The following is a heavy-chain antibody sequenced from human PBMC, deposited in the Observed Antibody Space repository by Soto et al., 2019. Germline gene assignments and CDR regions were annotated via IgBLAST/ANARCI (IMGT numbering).Heavy chain of an antibody. CDR3: AKDLGRLTYYYDSSGYYYNSGAEYFQH. Sequence: LRLSCAASGFTFSSYAMSWVRQAPGKGLEWVSAISGSGGSTYYADSVKGRFTISRDNSKNTLYLQMNSLRAEDTAVYYCAKDLGRLTYYYDSSGYYYNSGAEYFQHWGQGTLVTVSS. CDR2: ISGSGGST. J-gene: IGHJ1*01. CDR1: GFTFSSYA. D-gene: IGHD3-22*01. V-gene: IGHV3-23*01.